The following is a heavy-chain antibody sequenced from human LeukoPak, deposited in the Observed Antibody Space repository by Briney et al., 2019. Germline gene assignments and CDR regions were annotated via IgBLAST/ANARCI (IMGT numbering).Heavy chain of an antibody. Sequence: GGSLRLSCAASGFTFSSYSMNWVRQAPGKGLEWVSSISSSSSYIYYADSVKGRFTISRDNAKNSLYLQMNSLRAEDTAVYYCARDYYCSSTSCYPFDYWGQGTLVTVSS. CDR3: ARDYYCSSTSCYPFDY. J-gene: IGHJ4*02. D-gene: IGHD2-2*01. CDR2: ISSSSSYI. CDR1: GFTFSSYS. V-gene: IGHV3-21*01.